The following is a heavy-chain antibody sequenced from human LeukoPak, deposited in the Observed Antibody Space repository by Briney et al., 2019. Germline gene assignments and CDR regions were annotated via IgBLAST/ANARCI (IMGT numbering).Heavy chain of an antibody. CDR1: GGSTSSYY. CDR2: IYYSGST. CDR3: ARGYYYDSSGFDY. Sequence: SQTLSLTCTVSGGSTSSYYWSWIRQPPGKGLEWIGYIYYSGSTNYNPSLKSRVTISVDTSKNQFSLKLSFVTAADTAVYYCARGYYYDSSGFDYWGQGTLVTVSS. V-gene: IGHV4-59*01. D-gene: IGHD3-22*01. J-gene: IGHJ4*02.